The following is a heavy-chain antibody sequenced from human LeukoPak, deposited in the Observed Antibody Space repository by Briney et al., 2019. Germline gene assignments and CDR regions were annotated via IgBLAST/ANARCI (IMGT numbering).Heavy chain of an antibody. Sequence: SETLSLACSVSGDSTSGNTFYWSWIRQHPWKGLEWIGYIHYSGSTFYNPSLKSRTTILMDTSKNLFSLNLTSATAADTAVYFCARDVRGVAGAFEIWGQGTMVTVSS. D-gene: IGHD3-10*02. V-gene: IGHV4-31*03. J-gene: IGHJ3*02. CDR2: IHYSGST. CDR1: GDSTSGNTFY. CDR3: ARDVRGVAGAFEI.